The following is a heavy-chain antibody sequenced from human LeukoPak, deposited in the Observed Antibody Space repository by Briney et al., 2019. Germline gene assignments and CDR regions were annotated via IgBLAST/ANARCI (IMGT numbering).Heavy chain of an antibody. J-gene: IGHJ3*02. Sequence: GGSLRLSCAASKFTFSIYGMHWVRQAPGKGLEWVAFIRYDGSNKYYADSVKGRFTISRDNAKNSLYLQMNSLRAEDTAVYYCASSVYGLDAFDIWGQGTMVTVSS. D-gene: IGHD5/OR15-5a*01. CDR2: IRYDGSNK. V-gene: IGHV3-30*02. CDR1: KFTFSIYG. CDR3: ASSVYGLDAFDI.